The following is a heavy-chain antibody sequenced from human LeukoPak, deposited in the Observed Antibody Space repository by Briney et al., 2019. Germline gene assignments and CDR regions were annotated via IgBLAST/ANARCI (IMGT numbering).Heavy chain of an antibody. J-gene: IGHJ4*02. CDR3: ARDGRSGPHFDS. CDR1: GFTFRSHA. D-gene: IGHD1-1*01. Sequence: GGSLRLSCAASGFTFRSHAMHWVRQAPGKGLEWVAHIWFDGSNKCFADSVKGRFTISRDNSKNTLYLQMNSLRAEDTAVYYCARDGRSGPHFDSWVQGTLVTVSS. CDR2: IWFDGSNK. V-gene: IGHV3-33*01.